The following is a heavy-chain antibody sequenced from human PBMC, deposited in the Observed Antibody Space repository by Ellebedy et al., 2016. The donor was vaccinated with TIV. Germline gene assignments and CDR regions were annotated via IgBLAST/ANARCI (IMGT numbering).Heavy chain of an antibody. D-gene: IGHD5-18*01. CDR2: VSGDGTTT. J-gene: IGHJ4*02. V-gene: IGHV3-74*03. CDR3: ARGYNSGLDY. Sequence: GESLKISCAASGFTFTGHWMHWVRQAPGEGLVWVSRVSGDGTTTQYLDSVKGRFIISRDNAKNTVYLQMNSLRSEDTAVYYCARGYNSGLDYWGQGTLVTVSS. CDR1: GFTFTGHW.